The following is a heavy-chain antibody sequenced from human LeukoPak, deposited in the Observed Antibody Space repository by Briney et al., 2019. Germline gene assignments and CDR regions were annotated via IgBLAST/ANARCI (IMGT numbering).Heavy chain of an antibody. V-gene: IGHV3-48*01. CDR1: GFTLSSYS. CDR3: ARDRSVAAAGIDY. J-gene: IGHJ4*02. CDR2: ISSSSSTI. Sequence: PGGSLRLSCAASGFTLSSYSMNWVRQATGKWLERVSYISSSSSTIYYADSVKGRFTNSRDNAKNSLYLQMNSLRAEDTAVYYCARDRSVAAAGIDYWGQGTLVAVSS. D-gene: IGHD6-13*01.